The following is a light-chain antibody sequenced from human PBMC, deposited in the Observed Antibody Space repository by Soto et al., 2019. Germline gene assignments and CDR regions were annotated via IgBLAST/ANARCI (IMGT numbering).Light chain of an antibody. J-gene: IGKJ2*01. CDR1: QSVSSY. CDR3: QQRSNWPPYT. V-gene: IGKV3-11*01. CDR2: DAS. Sequence: EIVLTQSPVTLSLSPGERATLSCRASQSVSSYLAWYQQKPGQAPRRLIYDASNRATGIPARFSGSGSGTDFTLTISSLEPEDFAVYYCQQRSNWPPYTFGQGTKLEIK.